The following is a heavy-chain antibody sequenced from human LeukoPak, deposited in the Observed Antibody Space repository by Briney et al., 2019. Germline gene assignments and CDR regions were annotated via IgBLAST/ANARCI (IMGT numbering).Heavy chain of an antibody. J-gene: IGHJ4*02. D-gene: IGHD5-12*01. CDR2: IYYSGTT. CDR1: GGSISSSNYY. V-gene: IGHV4-39*07. Sequence: PSETLSLTCTVSGGSISSSNYYWGWIRQPPGKGLEWIGSIYYSGTTYYNPSLKSRVTISVDTSKNQFSLKLSSVTAADTAVYYCARGSRGYDYWGQGTLVTVSS. CDR3: ARGSRGYDY.